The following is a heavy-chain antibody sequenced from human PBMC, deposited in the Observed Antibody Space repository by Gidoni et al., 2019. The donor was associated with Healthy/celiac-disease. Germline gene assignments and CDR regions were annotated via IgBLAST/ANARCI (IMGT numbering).Heavy chain of an antibody. CDR2: ISGSGGRT. CDR3: AKGGGSYFFFADY. V-gene: IGHV3-23*01. D-gene: IGHD1-26*01. Sequence: VRLWRSGGALDMLGGSLAPSCAPAGFTFSCYAMSWVRHAQGKGLGWVSAISGSGGRTYYADSVKGRFTISRDNSKNTLYLQMNSLRAEDTAVYYCAKGGGSYFFFADYWGQGTLVTVSS. J-gene: IGHJ4*02. CDR1: GFTFSCYA.